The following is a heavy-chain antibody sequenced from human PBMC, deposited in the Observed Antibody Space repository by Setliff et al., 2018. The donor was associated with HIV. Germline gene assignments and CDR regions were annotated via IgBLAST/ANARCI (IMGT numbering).Heavy chain of an antibody. Sequence: GGSLRLSCTVSGFTFSDYEMNWVRQAPGKGLEWVSYISNSGNTVFYAGSVKGRFAISRDNAKNSLYLQMNSLRGEDTAVYYCARYFRDGSYNDYWGQGTLVTVSS. J-gene: IGHJ4*02. D-gene: IGHD3-10*01. CDR1: GFTFSDYE. V-gene: IGHV3-48*03. CDR2: ISNSGNTV. CDR3: ARYFRDGSYNDY.